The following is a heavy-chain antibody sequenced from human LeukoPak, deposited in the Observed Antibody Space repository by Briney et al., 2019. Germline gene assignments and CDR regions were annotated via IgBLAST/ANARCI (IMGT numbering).Heavy chain of an antibody. CDR1: GFIFSSYW. CDR2: IKPDGSEK. J-gene: IGHJ4*02. CDR3: ANGKYYYPY. V-gene: IGHV3-7*01. D-gene: IGHD3-10*01. Sequence: PGGSLRLSCVDSGFIFSSYWMSWVRQAPGKGLEGVANIKPDGSEKNYADSVKGRFTISRDNAKSSLYLQMNSLRAEDTAVYYCANGKYYYPYWGQGTLVTVSS.